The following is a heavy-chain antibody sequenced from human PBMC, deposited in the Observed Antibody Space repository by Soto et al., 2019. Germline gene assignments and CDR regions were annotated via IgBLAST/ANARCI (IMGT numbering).Heavy chain of an antibody. CDR2: ISANSDNV. CDR3: AKSLRGVIIDFDS. CDR1: GFTVDDYA. J-gene: IGHJ4*02. D-gene: IGHD3-10*01. V-gene: IGHV3-9*01. Sequence: GGSLRLSCVASGFTVDDYAMHWVRQTPGKGLEWVTGISANSDNVDNAETKKGRFTISRDNSKNTLYLQMNSLRAEDSALYYCAKSLRGVIIDFDSWGQGTLVTVSS.